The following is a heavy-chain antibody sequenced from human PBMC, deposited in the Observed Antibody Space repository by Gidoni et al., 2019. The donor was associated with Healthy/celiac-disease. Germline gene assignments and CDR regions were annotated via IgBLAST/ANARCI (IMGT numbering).Heavy chain of an antibody. D-gene: IGHD1-26*01. CDR2: ISYDGSNK. Sequence: QVQLVESGGGVVQPGRSLSLSCAAPGFTFSSYGMHWVRQAPGKGLAWVAVISYDGSNKYYADSVKGRFTISRDNSKNTLYLQMNSLRAEDTAVYYCAKGVVGATDAYFDYWGQGTLVTVSS. V-gene: IGHV3-30*18. CDR1: GFTFSSYG. CDR3: AKGVVGATDAYFDY. J-gene: IGHJ4*02.